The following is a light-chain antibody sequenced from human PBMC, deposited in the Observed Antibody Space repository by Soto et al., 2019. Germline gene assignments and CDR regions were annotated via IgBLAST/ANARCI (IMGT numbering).Light chain of an antibody. Sequence: QSVLTPPPSVSAAPGQKVTISCSGSRSNIGNNYVSWYQQLPGTAPKLLIYENNKRPSGIPDRFSGSKSGTSATLGITGLQTGDEADYYCETWDNSLSAGVFGGGTKLTVL. CDR1: RSNIGNNY. CDR3: ETWDNSLSAGV. J-gene: IGLJ3*02. CDR2: ENN. V-gene: IGLV1-51*02.